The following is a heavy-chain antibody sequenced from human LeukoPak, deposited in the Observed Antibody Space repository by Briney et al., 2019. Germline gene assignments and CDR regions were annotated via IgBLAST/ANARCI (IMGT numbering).Heavy chain of an antibody. CDR1: GFAFSRYA. CDR2: ISSNGGST. V-gene: IGHV3-64D*06. Sequence: GGSLRLSCAASGFAFSRYAMTWVRQAPGKGLEYVSAISSNGGSTYYADSVKGRFTISRDNSKNTLYLQMSSLRAEDTAVYYCVKGPVLTYYFDYWGQGTLVTVSS. D-gene: IGHD2-8*01. J-gene: IGHJ4*02. CDR3: VKGPVLTYYFDY.